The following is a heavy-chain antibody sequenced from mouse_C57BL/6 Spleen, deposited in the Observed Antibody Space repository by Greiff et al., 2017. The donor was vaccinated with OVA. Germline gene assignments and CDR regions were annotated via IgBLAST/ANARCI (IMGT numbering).Heavy chain of an antibody. CDR1: GFTFSSYG. Sequence: EVQLVESGGDLVKPGGSLKLSCAASGFTFSSYGMSWVRQTPDKRLEWVATISSGGSYTYYPDSVKGRFTISRDNAKNTLYLQMSSLKSEDTAMYYCARELMGGIYYFDYWGQGTTLTVSS. CDR2: ISSGGSYT. D-gene: IGHD2-3*01. V-gene: IGHV5-6*01. J-gene: IGHJ2*01. CDR3: ARELMGGIYYFDY.